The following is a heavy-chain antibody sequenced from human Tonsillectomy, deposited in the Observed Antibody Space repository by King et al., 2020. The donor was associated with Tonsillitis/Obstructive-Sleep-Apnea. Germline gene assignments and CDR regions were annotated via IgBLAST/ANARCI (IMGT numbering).Heavy chain of an antibody. Sequence: QLVQSGAEVKKPGSSVKVSCKASGGTFSSYVITWVRQAPGQGLEWMGGIIPILGIANYAQKFQGRVMITADKSTSTAYMELSSLRSEDTAVYYCARGENIVVVTAIPEKDYCYGMDVWGQGTTVTVSS. V-gene: IGHV1-69*10. CDR3: ARGENIVVVTAIPEKDYCYGMDV. J-gene: IGHJ6*02. CDR1: GGTFSSYV. D-gene: IGHD2-21*02. CDR2: IIPILGIA.